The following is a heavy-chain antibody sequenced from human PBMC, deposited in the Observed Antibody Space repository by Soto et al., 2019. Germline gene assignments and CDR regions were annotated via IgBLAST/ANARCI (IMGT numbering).Heavy chain of an antibody. D-gene: IGHD2-2*01. Sequence: QLQLQESGPGLVKPSETLSLTCTVSGDSISSSFYYWGWVRQPPGKGLEWIGSIYYTGSTFYNPSLRGRPTLSVDTSKTQSSPMLTSVTASGTTVYYCTEDQFASVWSWGQGTLVTVSS. CDR1: GDSISSSFYY. CDR2: IYYTGST. V-gene: IGHV4-39*02. J-gene: IGHJ5*02. CDR3: TEDQFASVWS.